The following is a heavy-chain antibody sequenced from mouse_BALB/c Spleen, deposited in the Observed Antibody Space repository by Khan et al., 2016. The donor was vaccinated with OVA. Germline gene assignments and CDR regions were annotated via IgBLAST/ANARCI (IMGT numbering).Heavy chain of an antibody. V-gene: IGHV1-20*02. CDR2: INPHIGET. CDR3: TRIYRSDFDY. D-gene: IGHD1-1*01. J-gene: IGHJ2*01. CDR1: GYSFTGYF. Sequence: VQLKQCGPELVRPGASVKISCKASGYSFTGYFMNWVMQSHGKSLEWIGRINPHIGETFYNQRFKDKATLTVDESSSTAHMELRSLASEDSAVYYCTRIYRSDFDYWGQGTTLTVSS.